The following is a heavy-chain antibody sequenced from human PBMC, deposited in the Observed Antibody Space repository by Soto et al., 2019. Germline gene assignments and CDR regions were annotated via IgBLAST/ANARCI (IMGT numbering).Heavy chain of an antibody. Sequence: ASVKVSCKASGYTFTSYDINWVRQATGQGLEWMGWMNPNSGNTGYAQKFQGRVTMTRNTSISTAYMELSSLRSEDTAVYCCASRYCTNGVCSYYYYGMDVWGQGTTVTV. J-gene: IGHJ6*02. V-gene: IGHV1-8*01. CDR1: GYTFTSYD. D-gene: IGHD2-8*01. CDR3: ASRYCTNGVCSYYYYGMDV. CDR2: MNPNSGNT.